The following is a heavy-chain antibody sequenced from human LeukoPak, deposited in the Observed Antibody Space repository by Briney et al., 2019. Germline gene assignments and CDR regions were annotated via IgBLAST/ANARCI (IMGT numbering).Heavy chain of an antibody. J-gene: IGHJ5*02. CDR3: AREVHYYESGTYFFWFDP. CDR2: IYYSGNT. D-gene: IGHD3-10*01. Sequence: SETLSLTCTVSGGSISSFYWSWIRQSPGKELEWIGYIYYSGNTKYNPSLKSRITMAVDTSKNQVSLKLTSVTAADTAIYYCAREVHYYESGTYFFWFDPWGQGALVTVSS. V-gene: IGHV4-59*01. CDR1: GGSISSFY.